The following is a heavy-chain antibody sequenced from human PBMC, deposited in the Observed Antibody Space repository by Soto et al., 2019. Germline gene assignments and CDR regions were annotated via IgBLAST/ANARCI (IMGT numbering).Heavy chain of an antibody. D-gene: IGHD6-19*01. Sequence: QVQLVQSGAEVKKPGASVKVSCKASGYTFISYGISWVRQAPGQGLEWMGWINAFNGNTNYAQKLQGRVTMTRDTSTSTAYMELRSLRSDDTAMYYCARDPVAGTYFDYWGQGTLVTVSS. CDR3: ARDPVAGTYFDY. CDR1: GYTFISYG. V-gene: IGHV1-18*01. CDR2: INAFNGNT. J-gene: IGHJ4*02.